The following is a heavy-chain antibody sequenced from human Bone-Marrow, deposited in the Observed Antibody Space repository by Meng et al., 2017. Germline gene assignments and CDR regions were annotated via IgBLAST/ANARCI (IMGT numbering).Heavy chain of an antibody. Sequence: QVQLQESGPGLVKPSGTLSLTCAVSGGYISSSNWWSWVRQPTGKGLEWIGEIYHSGNTNYNPSLKSRVAMSVDKSKNQFSLRLSSVTAADTAVYYCARARSSSWSFDYWGQGTLVTVSS. CDR2: IYHSGNT. D-gene: IGHD6-13*01. V-gene: IGHV4-4*02. J-gene: IGHJ4*02. CDR3: ARARSSSWSFDY. CDR1: GGYISSSNW.